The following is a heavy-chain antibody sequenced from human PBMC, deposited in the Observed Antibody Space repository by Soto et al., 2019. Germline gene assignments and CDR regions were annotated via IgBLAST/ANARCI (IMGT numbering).Heavy chain of an antibody. Sequence: ASVKVSCKASGYTFTSYGISWVRQAPGQGLEWGGWISAYNGNTNYAQKLQGRVTTTTDTSTSTAYMELRSLRSDDTAVYYCARVPNCSGGSCYPPGYYGMDVWGQGTTVTVSS. CDR1: GYTFTSYG. V-gene: IGHV1-18*01. J-gene: IGHJ6*02. CDR2: ISAYNGNT. D-gene: IGHD2-15*01. CDR3: ARVPNCSGGSCYPPGYYGMDV.